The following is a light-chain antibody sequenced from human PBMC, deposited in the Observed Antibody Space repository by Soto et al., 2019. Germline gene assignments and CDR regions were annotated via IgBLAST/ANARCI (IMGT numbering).Light chain of an antibody. CDR1: QTVRNN. J-gene: IGKJ4*01. V-gene: IGKV3-15*01. CDR2: GAS. CDR3: QQYNNWPPLT. Sequence: VLTQSPGTLSLSTGERATLSCRASQTVRNNYLACYQQKPGQPPRLLIYGASARATGIPARFSGSGSGTDFSLTISSLQSEDFAVYYCQQYNNWPPLTFGGGTKVDI.